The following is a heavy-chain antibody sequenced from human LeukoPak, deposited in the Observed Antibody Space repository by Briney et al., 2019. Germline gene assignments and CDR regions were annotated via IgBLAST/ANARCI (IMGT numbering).Heavy chain of an antibody. Sequence: SETLSLTCTVSGGSISSYYWSWIRQPPGKGLEWIGYIYYSGSTNYNPSPKSRVTISVDTSKNQFSLKLSSVTAADTAVYYCARVGGYNWFDPWGQGTLVTVSS. CDR3: ARVGGYNWFDP. CDR1: GGSISSYY. J-gene: IGHJ5*02. D-gene: IGHD1-26*01. CDR2: IYYSGST. V-gene: IGHV4-59*01.